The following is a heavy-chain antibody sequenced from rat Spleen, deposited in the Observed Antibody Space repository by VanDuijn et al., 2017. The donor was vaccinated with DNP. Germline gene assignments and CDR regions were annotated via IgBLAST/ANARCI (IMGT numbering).Heavy chain of an antibody. J-gene: IGHJ4*01. CDR2: ISYDGSST. D-gene: IGHD1-3*01. V-gene: IGHV5-7*01. CDR1: GFTFSDYY. CDR3: ARHGYGSYYAMDA. Sequence: EVQLMESGGGLVQPGRSLKLSCAASGFTFSDYYMAWVRQTPKTGLEWVATISYDGSSTYYRDSVKGRITISRDNAKSTLYLQMDSLRSEDTATYYCARHGYGSYYAMDAWGQGTSVTVSS.